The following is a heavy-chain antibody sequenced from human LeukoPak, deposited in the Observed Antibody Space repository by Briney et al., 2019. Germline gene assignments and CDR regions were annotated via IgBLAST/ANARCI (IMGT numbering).Heavy chain of an antibody. CDR3: AKGYYDSSGSYDAFDI. J-gene: IGHJ3*02. CDR2: ISGSGGST. V-gene: IGHV3-23*01. CDR1: GFTFSSSA. Sequence: GGSLRLSCAASGFTFSSSAMSWVRQAPGKGLEWVSAISGSGGSTYYADSVKGRFTISRDNSKNTLYLQMNSLRAEDTAVYYCAKGYYDSSGSYDAFDIWGQGTMVTVSS. D-gene: IGHD3-22*01.